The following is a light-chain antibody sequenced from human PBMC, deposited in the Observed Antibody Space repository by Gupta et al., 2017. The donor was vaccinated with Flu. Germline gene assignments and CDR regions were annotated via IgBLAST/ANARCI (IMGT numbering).Light chain of an antibody. Sequence: QTVRITCQGDSLTNSYASWYQQKPGQAPVLGIDANNIRPSGVPDRFSGSSSGNTASLTISGAQAEDEADEGGNSRDSSDNHQAVFGGGTKLTVL. CDR2: ANN. J-gene: IGLJ2*01. CDR3: NSRDSSDNHQAV. CDR1: SLTNSY. V-gene: IGLV3-19*01.